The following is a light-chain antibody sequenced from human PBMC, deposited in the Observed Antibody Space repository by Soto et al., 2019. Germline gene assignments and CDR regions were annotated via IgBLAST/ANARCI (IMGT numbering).Light chain of an antibody. J-gene: IGKJ5*01. CDR2: AAS. CDR3: QQSYSTPSIT. Sequence: DIHTTQSPSSLSASVVDRVTITCRPSQSISSYLNWYQQKPGKAPTLLIYAASSLQSGVPSRCSGSGSWTDFTLTISSLQPEDFATYYCQQSYSTPSITFGQGTRLEIK. CDR1: QSISSY. V-gene: IGKV1-39*01.